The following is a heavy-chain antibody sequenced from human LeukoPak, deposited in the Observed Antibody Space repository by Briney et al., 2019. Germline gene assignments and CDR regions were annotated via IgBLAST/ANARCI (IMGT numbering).Heavy chain of an antibody. Sequence: GGSLRLSCAASRFTFSSYAMSWVRQAPGKGLEWVSGISNSGGSTYYANSVKSRFTISRDNSKNPLYLQMNSLRAEDTAVYYCAKVPAGGLDDYYFDYWGQGTLVTVSS. D-gene: IGHD3-16*01. CDR1: RFTFSSYA. J-gene: IGHJ4*02. CDR3: AKVPAGGLDDYYFDY. CDR2: ISNSGGST. V-gene: IGHV3-23*01.